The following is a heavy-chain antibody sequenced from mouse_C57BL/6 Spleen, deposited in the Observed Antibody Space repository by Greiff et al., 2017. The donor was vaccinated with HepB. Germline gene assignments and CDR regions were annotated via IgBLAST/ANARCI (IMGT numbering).Heavy chain of an antibody. V-gene: IGHV1-59*01. CDR1: GYTFTSYW. CDR3: ARGYGSSFPYWYFDV. Sequence: QLQQPGAELVRPGTSVKLSCKASGYTFTSYWMHWVKQRPGQGLEWIGVIDPSDSYTNYNQKFKGKATLTVDTSSSTAYMQLSSLTSEDSAVYYCARGYGSSFPYWYFDVWGTGTTVTVSS. D-gene: IGHD1-1*01. J-gene: IGHJ1*03. CDR2: IDPSDSYT.